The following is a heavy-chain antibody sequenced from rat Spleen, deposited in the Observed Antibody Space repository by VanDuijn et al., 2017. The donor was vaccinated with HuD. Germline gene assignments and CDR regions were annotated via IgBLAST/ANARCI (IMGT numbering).Heavy chain of an antibody. CDR2: ISYDGGST. Sequence: EVQLVESGGGLVQPGRSLKLSCAASGFTFSNYGMAWVRQAPTKGLEWVAYISYDGGSTYYRDSVKGRFTISRDNAKSTLHLQMNRLRSEDTATYYCARYRDSYGHVGIFDYWGLGVMVTVSS. CDR3: ARYRDSYGHVGIFDY. V-gene: IGHV5-29*01. J-gene: IGHJ2*01. D-gene: IGHD1-12*01. CDR1: GFTFSNYG.